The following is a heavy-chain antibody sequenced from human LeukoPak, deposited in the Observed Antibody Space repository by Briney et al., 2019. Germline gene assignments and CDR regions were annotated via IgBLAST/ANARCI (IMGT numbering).Heavy chain of an antibody. Sequence: PSETLSLPCTVSGASISNYYWSWIRQPAGKGLEWIGRISTSGSTNYNPSLKSRVTMSVDTSKNQFSLKLSSVTAADTALYYCARGIWEMATIPYWYFDIWGRGTLVTVSS. CDR2: ISTSGST. CDR3: ARGIWEMATIPYWYFDI. J-gene: IGHJ2*01. CDR1: GASISNYY. V-gene: IGHV4-4*07. D-gene: IGHD5-24*01.